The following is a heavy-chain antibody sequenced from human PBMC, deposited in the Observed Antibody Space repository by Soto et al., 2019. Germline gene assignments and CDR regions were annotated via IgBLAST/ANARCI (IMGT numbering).Heavy chain of an antibody. CDR3: ARDYHYYDSSGYYLGRISYYGMDV. CDR2: TYYRSKWYN. D-gene: IGHD3-22*01. CDR1: GDSVSSNSAA. V-gene: IGHV6-1*01. Sequence: PSQTLSLTCAISGDSVSSNSAAWNWIRQSPSRGLEWLGRTYYRSKWYNDYAVSVKSRITINPDTSKNQFSLQLNSVTPEDTAVYYCARDYHYYDSSGYYLGRISYYGMDVWGQGTTVTVSS. J-gene: IGHJ6*02.